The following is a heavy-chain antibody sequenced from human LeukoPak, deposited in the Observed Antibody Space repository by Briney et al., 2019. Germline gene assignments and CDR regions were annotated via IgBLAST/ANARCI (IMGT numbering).Heavy chain of an antibody. J-gene: IGHJ4*02. CDR1: GFIFSNHA. Sequence: GGSLRLSCAASGFIFSNHAMHWVRQAPGKGPEWVAVISYDGSNKYYADSVKGRFTISRDNSKNTLYLQMNSLRAEDAAVYYCARDKDDYGDYWGQGTLVTVSS. CDR2: ISYDGSNK. V-gene: IGHV3-30-3*01. CDR3: ARDKDDYGDY.